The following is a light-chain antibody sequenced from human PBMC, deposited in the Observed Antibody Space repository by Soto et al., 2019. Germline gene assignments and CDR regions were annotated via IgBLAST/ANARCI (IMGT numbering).Light chain of an antibody. V-gene: IGKV3-20*01. CDR2: GAS. Sequence: EIVLTQSPGTLSLSPGEIATLSCRASQSVSSSYLAWYQQKPGQAPRLLIYGASSRATGIPDRFSGSGSGTDFTLTISRLETDDFAVYYCQQYGSSPRTFGQGTKVDIK. J-gene: IGKJ1*01. CDR1: QSVSSSY. CDR3: QQYGSSPRT.